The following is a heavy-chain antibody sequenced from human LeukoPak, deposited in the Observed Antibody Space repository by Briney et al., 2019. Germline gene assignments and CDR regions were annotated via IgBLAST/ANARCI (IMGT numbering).Heavy chain of an antibody. Sequence: PGGSLKLSCAAPGFNFGGSAIHWVRQASGKGLEWVGRIRIKANNYATAYAASVQGRFTISRDDSKTTAYLQMNSLKSEDTAVYYCTRHTIAASGTAGDCWGQGTLVTVSS. J-gene: IGHJ4*02. CDR2: IRIKANNYAT. D-gene: IGHD6-13*01. CDR1: GFNFGGSA. CDR3: TRHTIAASGTAGDC. V-gene: IGHV3-73*01.